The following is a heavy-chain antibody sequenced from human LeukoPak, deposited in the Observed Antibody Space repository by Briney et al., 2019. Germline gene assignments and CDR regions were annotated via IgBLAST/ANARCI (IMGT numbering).Heavy chain of an antibody. J-gene: IGHJ4*02. D-gene: IGHD3-10*01. CDR2: INPSGGST. CDR3: ARDFPYYGSGSLFGY. V-gene: IGHV1-46*01. Sequence: ASVKVSCKASGYTFTSYYMHWVRQAPGQGLEWMGIINPSGGSTSYAQKFQGRVTMTRDTSTSTVYMELSSLRSEDTAVYYCARDFPYYGSGSLFGYWGQGTLVTVSS. CDR1: GYTFTSYY.